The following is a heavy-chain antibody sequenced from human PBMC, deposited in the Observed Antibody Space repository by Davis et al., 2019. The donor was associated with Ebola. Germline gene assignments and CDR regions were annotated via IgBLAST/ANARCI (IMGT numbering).Heavy chain of an antibody. Sequence: PGGSLRLSCAASGFTLSNYAMHWVRQAPGKGLEWVAVISYDGSNKFYADSVKSRFTISRDNSKNTLYLQMGSLRAEDMAVYYCARDTTGEDWHFDLWGRGTLVTVSS. CDR3: ARDTTGEDWHFDL. J-gene: IGHJ2*01. CDR2: ISYDGSNK. V-gene: IGHV3-30*14. D-gene: IGHD1-1*01. CDR1: GFTLSNYA.